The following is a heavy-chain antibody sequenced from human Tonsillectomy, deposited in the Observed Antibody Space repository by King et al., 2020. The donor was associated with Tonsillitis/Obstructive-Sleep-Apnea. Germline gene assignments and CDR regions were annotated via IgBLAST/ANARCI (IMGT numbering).Heavy chain of an antibody. CDR2: ISYDGSHK. CDR3: ARDRGYCSGGSCYGEGWFDP. J-gene: IGHJ5*02. V-gene: IGHV3-30*01. CDR1: GFTLRSYA. Sequence: VKLVESGGGVVQPGRSLRLSCAASGFTLRSYAMHWVRQAPGKGLEWVALISYDGSHKYYADSVKGRFTISRDNSKNTLYLQMNSLRAEDTAVYYCARDRGYCSGGSCYGEGWFDPWGQGTLVTVSS. D-gene: IGHD2-15*01.